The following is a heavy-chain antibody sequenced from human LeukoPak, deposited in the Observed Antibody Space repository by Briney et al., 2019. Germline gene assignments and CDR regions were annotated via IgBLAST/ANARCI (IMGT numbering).Heavy chain of an antibody. CDR3: ARDYYGSGTYYKDY. CDR1: GYTFTAYY. D-gene: IGHD3-10*01. Sequence: VASVKVSCKASGYTFTAYYLHWVRQAPGQGLEWMGWIHPNSVGTNYAQNFQGRVSMTTDTSISTVYMELSRLRSDDTAVYYCARDYYGSGTYYKDYWGQGTLVTVSS. V-gene: IGHV1-2*02. J-gene: IGHJ4*02. CDR2: IHPNSVGT.